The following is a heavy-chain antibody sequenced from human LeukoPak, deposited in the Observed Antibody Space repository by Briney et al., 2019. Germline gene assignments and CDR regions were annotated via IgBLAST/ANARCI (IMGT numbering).Heavy chain of an antibody. D-gene: IGHD3-22*01. CDR3: ARPDYYDSSGYYGNKFDY. J-gene: IGHJ4*02. Sequence: ASVEVSCKASGYTFTNYGISWVRQAPGQGLEWMGWISGNNGDTNYAQKFQGRVTMTTDTSTSTAYMELRSLRSDDTAVYYCARPDYYDSSGYYGNKFDYWGQGTLVTVSS. CDR1: GYTFTNYG. V-gene: IGHV1-18*01. CDR2: ISGNNGDT.